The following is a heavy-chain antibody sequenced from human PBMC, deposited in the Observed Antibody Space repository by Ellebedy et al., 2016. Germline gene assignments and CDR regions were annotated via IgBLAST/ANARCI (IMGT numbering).Heavy chain of an antibody. CDR1: GFTFNTAW. J-gene: IGHJ4*02. CDR2: IIRKPDGETK. D-gene: IGHD2-21*01. V-gene: IGHV3-15*01. CDR3: STDPSTVGVV. Sequence: GESLKISCVASGFTFNTAWMYWVRQAPEKGLEWVGRIIRKPDGETKQYAAPLKGRFTISTDDSKHTVYLQINSLKTDDTAVYYCSTDPSTVGVVWGQGTLVTVSS.